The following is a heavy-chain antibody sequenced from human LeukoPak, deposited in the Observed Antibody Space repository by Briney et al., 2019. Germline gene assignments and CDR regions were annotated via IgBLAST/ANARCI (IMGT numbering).Heavy chain of an antibody. CDR2: ISSSSSYI. CDR1: GFTFSSYS. D-gene: IGHD1-26*01. CDR3: ARVKIVGAIDY. V-gene: IGHV3-21*01. J-gene: IGHJ4*02. Sequence: EAGGSLRLSCAASGFTFSSYSMNWVRQAPGKGLEWVSSISSSSSYIYYADSVKGRFTISRDNAKNSLYLQMNSLGAEDTAVYYCARVKIVGAIDYWGQGTLVTVSS.